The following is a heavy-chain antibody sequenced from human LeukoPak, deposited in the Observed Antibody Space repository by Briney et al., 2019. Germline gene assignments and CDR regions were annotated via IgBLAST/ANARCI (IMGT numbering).Heavy chain of an antibody. V-gene: IGHV3-30*02. CDR1: GFTFSSYG. J-gene: IGHJ6*03. CDR3: AKDQYQLLLSYYHMDV. Sequence: GGSLRLSRAASGFTFSSYGMHWVRQAPGKGLEWVAFIRYDGSHKYYADSVTGRFTLSRDNSKNTLFLQMNSLRPEDTAVYYCAKDQYQLLLSYYHMDVWGKGTTVTVSS. CDR2: IRYDGSHK. D-gene: IGHD2-2*01.